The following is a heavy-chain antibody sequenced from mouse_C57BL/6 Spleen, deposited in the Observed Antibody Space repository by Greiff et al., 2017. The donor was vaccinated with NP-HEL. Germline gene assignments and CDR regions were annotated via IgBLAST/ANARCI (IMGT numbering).Heavy chain of an antibody. V-gene: IGHV1-85*01. CDR2: IYPRDGST. D-gene: IGHD1-1*01. CDR1: GYTFTSYD. J-gene: IGHJ1*03. CDR3: ERHDFGSSWGYCEG. Sequence: QVQLQQSGPELVKPGASVKLSCKASGYTFTSYDINWVKQRPGQGLEWIGWIYPRDGSTKYNEKFTGKATLTVDTSSSTAYLELHSLTSEDAAVYVCERHDFGSSWGYCEGWGTGTTVTVAS.